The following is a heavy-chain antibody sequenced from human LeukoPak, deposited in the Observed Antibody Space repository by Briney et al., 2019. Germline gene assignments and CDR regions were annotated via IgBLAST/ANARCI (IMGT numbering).Heavy chain of an antibody. V-gene: IGHV3-11*04. J-gene: IGHJ3*02. CDR1: GFTFSDYY. D-gene: IGHD1-7*01. CDR3: AKDDRYNWNYRGFMGAFDI. Sequence: PGGSLRLSCAASGFTFSDYYMSWISQAPGKGLEWVSYISSSGSTIYYADSVKGRFTISRDNAKNSLYLQMNGLRAEDTAVYYCAKDDRYNWNYRGFMGAFDIWGQGTMVTVSS. CDR2: ISSSGSTI.